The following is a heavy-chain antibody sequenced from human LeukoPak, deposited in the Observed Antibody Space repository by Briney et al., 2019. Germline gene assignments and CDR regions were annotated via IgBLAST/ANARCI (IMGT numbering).Heavy chain of an antibody. Sequence: ASVKVSCKASGGTFSSYAISWVRQAPGQGLEWMGRIIPIFGTANYAQKFQGRVTITTDESTSTAYMELSSLRSEDTAVYYCARMTDGSGWYPNWFDPWAREPWSPSPQ. V-gene: IGHV1-69*05. D-gene: IGHD6-19*01. CDR3: ARMTDGSGWYPNWFDP. J-gene: IGHJ5*02. CDR1: GGTFSSYA. CDR2: IIPIFGTA.